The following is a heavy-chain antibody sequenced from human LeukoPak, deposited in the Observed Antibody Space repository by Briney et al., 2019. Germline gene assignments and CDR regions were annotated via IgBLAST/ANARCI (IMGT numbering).Heavy chain of an antibody. J-gene: IGHJ4*02. Sequence: ASVKVSCKASGYTFTSYGISWGRQAPGQGLEWMGWISAYNGNTNYAQKLQGRVTMTTDTSTSTAYMELRSLRSDDTAVYYCARGFGRYFDWLFDYWGQGTLVTVSS. CDR1: GYTFTSYG. V-gene: IGHV1-18*01. CDR2: ISAYNGNT. D-gene: IGHD3-9*01. CDR3: ARGFGRYFDWLFDY.